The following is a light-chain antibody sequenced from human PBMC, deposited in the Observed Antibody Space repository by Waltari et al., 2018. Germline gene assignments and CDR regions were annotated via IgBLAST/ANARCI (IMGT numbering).Light chain of an antibody. Sequence: EIVLTQSPDTLSLSPGDRATLSCRASQTVGGNYLAWYQQKPGQAPGLLIFTASNRASGVPDRFSGSGSGTDFTLTISRLEAEDFAVYYCQQYAASPYTFGQGTKVDIK. CDR3: QQYAASPYT. CDR2: TAS. CDR1: QTVGGNY. J-gene: IGKJ1*01. V-gene: IGKV3-20*01.